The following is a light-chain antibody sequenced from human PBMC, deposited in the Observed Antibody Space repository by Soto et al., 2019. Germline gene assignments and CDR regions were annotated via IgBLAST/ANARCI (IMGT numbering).Light chain of an antibody. Sequence: IVLTQSPGTLFLSPGERATLSCRASQNIGTYLAWYQQKPGKAPSLLIFGASTRANGVPDRFSGGGSGTEFTITISRLDPADFAVYYCQQYGTSPRWTFGQGTKVEIK. V-gene: IGKV3-20*01. J-gene: IGKJ1*01. CDR1: QNIGTY. CDR2: GAS. CDR3: QQYGTSPRWT.